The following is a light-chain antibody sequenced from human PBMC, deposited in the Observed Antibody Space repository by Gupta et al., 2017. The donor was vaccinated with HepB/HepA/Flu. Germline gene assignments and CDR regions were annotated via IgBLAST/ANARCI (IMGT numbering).Light chain of an antibody. CDR1: KLGNKY. J-gene: IGLJ2*01. Sequence: SYDLTQPPSLSVSPGQTASITCSGDKLGNKYTSWYQHRPGQSPGAVIYEDSKRTSGIPERFSGANSGNTATLTITGTQALDEADYYCQAWDRNTVVFGGGTKLTVL. CDR2: EDS. CDR3: QAWDRNTVV. V-gene: IGLV3-1*01.